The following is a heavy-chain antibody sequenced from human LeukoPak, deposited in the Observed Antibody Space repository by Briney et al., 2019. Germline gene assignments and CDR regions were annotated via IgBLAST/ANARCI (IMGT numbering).Heavy chain of an antibody. CDR3: ARAPYYYDTRGYYMYYFDY. CDR2: ISGSGGST. J-gene: IGHJ4*02. V-gene: IGHV3-23*01. Sequence: GGSLRLSCAASGFTFSTYAMTWVRQAPGEGLEWVSLISGSGGSTYDADSVKGRFTISRDNFESTLYLQMNSLRADDSAIYYCARAPYYYDTRGYYMYYFDYWGQGTLVTVSS. CDR1: GFTFSTYA. D-gene: IGHD3-22*01.